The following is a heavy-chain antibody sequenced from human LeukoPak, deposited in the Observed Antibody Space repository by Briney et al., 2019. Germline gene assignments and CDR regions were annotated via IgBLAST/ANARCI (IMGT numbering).Heavy chain of an antibody. Sequence: PGGSLRLSCAASGFTFSSYAMSWVRQAPGKGLEWVSAISGSGGSTYYADSVKGRFTISRDNSKNTLYLQMNSLRAEDTAVYYCAKNGGIYSNYYYYMDVWGKGTTVTVSS. D-gene: IGHD1-26*01. CDR3: AKNGGIYSNYYYYMDV. J-gene: IGHJ6*03. V-gene: IGHV3-23*01. CDR2: ISGSGGST. CDR1: GFTFSSYA.